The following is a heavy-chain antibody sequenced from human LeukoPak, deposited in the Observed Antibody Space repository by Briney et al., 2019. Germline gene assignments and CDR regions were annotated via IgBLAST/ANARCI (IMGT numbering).Heavy chain of an antibody. J-gene: IGHJ6*03. CDR1: GGSISSHY. V-gene: IGHV4-59*11. Sequence: SETLSLTCTVSGGSISSHYWSWIRQPPGEGLEWIGYIFYSGSTNYNPSLRSRVTMSVDTSKNQFSLMVGSVTAADTAVYYCAKEGDCSSTSGGEHYMDVWGKGTTVTVSS. CDR2: IFYSGST. D-gene: IGHD2-2*01. CDR3: AKEGDCSSTSGGEHYMDV.